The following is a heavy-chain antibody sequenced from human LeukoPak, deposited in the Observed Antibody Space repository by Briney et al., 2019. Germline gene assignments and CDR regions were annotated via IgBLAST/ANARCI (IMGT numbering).Heavy chain of an antibody. CDR2: ISASGSST. D-gene: IGHD3-10*01. CDR1: GFTISDNY. Sequence: GGSLRLSCAASGFTISDNYMSWVRQAPGKGLEWVSSISASGSSTYYADSVKGRFTISRDNSQNTLYLQMNSLRAEDTAIYYCAKARGPYYFDFWGQGTLVTVSS. V-gene: IGHV3-23*01. CDR3: AKARGPYYFDF. J-gene: IGHJ4*02.